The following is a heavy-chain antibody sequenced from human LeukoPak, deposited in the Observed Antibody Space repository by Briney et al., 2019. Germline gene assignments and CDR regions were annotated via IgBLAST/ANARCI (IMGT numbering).Heavy chain of an antibody. Sequence: GGSLRLSCAASGFTFGDYAMNWVRQAPGKGLEWVSSISWNTGIIGYADSVKGRFTISRDNAKTSLYLQMNSLRTEDTAFYYCAKGYYGDYSPFDCWGQGALVTVSS. V-gene: IGHV3-9*01. CDR1: GFTFGDYA. D-gene: IGHD4-17*01. CDR2: ISWNTGII. CDR3: AKGYYGDYSPFDC. J-gene: IGHJ4*02.